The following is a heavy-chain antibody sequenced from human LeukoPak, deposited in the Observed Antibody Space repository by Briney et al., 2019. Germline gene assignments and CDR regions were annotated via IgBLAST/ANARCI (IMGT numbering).Heavy chain of an antibody. J-gene: IGHJ4*02. CDR1: GGSISSGDYY. Sequence: PSETLSLTCTVSGGSISSGDYYWSWVRQAPGKGLEWVANIKQDGSEKYYVDSVKGRFTISRDNAKNSLYLQMNSLRAEDTAVYYCARDRWLRSWVAPIDYWGQGTLVTVSS. D-gene: IGHD5-12*01. CDR2: IKQDGSEK. V-gene: IGHV3-7*01. CDR3: ARDRWLRSWVAPIDY.